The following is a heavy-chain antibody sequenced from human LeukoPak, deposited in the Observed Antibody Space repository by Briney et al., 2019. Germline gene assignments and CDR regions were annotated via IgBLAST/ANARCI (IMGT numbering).Heavy chain of an antibody. D-gene: IGHD4-23*01. V-gene: IGHV3-9*01. CDR2: ISWDSGAI. CDR1: GFTFDGYA. Sequence: PGGSLRLSCAASGFTFDGYAMHWVRQAPGKGLEWVSGISWDSGAIGYADSVKGRFTISRDNAKNSLYLQMDNLRAEDTALYYCAKDYGGNHWFDYWGQGTLVTVSS. J-gene: IGHJ4*02. CDR3: AKDYGGNHWFDY.